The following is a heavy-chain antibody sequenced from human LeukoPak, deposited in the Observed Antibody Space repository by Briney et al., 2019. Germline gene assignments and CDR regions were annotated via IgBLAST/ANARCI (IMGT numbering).Heavy chain of an antibody. Sequence: SETLSLTCTVSGGSISSYYRSWIRQPPGKGLEWIGYIYYSGSTNYNLSLKSRVTISVDTSKNQFSLKLSSVTAADTAVYYCARAWSTHVTTWFDPWGQGTLVTVSS. V-gene: IGHV4-59*01. CDR3: ARAWSTHVTTWFDP. J-gene: IGHJ5*02. D-gene: IGHD5/OR15-5a*01. CDR2: IYYSGST. CDR1: GGSISSYY.